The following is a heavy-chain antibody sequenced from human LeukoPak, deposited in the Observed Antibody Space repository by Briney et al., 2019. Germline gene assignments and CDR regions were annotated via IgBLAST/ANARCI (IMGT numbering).Heavy chain of an antibody. CDR1: GFTFSSYS. J-gene: IGHJ4*02. CDR3: ARQHYDSSGYSHD. V-gene: IGHV3-21*01. CDR2: ISSSSSYI. D-gene: IGHD3-22*01. Sequence: GGSLRLSCAAPGFTFSSYSMNWVRQAPGKGLEWVSSISSSSSYIYYADSVKGRFTISRDNAKNSLYLQMNSLRAEDTAVYYCARQHYDSSGYSHDWGQGTLVTVSS.